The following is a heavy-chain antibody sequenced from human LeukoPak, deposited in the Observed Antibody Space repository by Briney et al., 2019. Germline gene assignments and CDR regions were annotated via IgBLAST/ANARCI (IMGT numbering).Heavy chain of an antibody. CDR1: GFTFSSYW. CDR3: AKDKRGIAAAGTARAFDI. V-gene: IGHV3-74*01. D-gene: IGHD6-13*01. CDR2: INNVGSST. J-gene: IGHJ3*02. Sequence: GGSLRLSCAASGFTFSSYWMHWVRHAPGKGLVWVSRINNVGSSTTYADSVKGQFTISRDNAKNALYLQMNSLSAEDTALYYCAKDKRGIAAAGTARAFDIWGQGTMVTVSS.